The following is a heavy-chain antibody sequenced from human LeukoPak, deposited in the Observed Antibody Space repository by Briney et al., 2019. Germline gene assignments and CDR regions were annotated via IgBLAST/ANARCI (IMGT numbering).Heavy chain of an antibody. Sequence: SETLSLTCAVSGGSISSYYWSWIRQPPGKGLEWIGYIYYSGSTNYNPSLKSRVTISVDTSKNQFSLKLSSVTAADTAVYYCARGRGTYYDPDPYYYYGMDVWGQGTTVTVSS. CDR2: IYYSGST. V-gene: IGHV4-59*01. CDR1: GGSISSYY. J-gene: IGHJ6*02. D-gene: IGHD3-3*01. CDR3: ARGRGTYYDPDPYYYYGMDV.